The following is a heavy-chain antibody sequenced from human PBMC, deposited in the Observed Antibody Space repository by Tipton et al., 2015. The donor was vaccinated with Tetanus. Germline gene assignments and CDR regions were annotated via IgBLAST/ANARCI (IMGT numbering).Heavy chain of an antibody. CDR3: AKDQVLHSSDWYENYAFDV. D-gene: IGHD6-13*01. V-gene: IGHV3-30*18. CDR2: ITYDGTNQ. CDR1: GVTFSTYG. Sequence: SLRLSCVGSGVTFSTYGIHWVRQAPGKGLEWVAVITYDGTNQYYRDSVKGRFTVSRDNSRNTVFLHMSSLGAEDTAVYYCAKDQVLHSSDWYENYAFDVWGQGTMVSVSS. J-gene: IGHJ3*01.